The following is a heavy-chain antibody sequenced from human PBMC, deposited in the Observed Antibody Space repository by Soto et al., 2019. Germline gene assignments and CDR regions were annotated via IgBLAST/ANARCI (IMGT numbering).Heavy chain of an antibody. CDR1: GYTFTGYY. CDR2: INPNSGGT. V-gene: IGHV1-2*02. Sequence: ASVKVSCKASGYTFTGYYMHWVRQAPGQGLEWMGWINPNSGGTNYAQKFQGRVTMTRDTSISTAYMELSRLRSDDTAVYYCARVTVEARLNWLDAFDIWGQGTMVTVSS. CDR3: ARVTVEARLNWLDAFDI. D-gene: IGHD1-1*01. J-gene: IGHJ3*02.